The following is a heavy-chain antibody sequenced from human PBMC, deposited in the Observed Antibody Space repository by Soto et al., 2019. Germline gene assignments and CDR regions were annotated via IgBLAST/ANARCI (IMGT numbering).Heavy chain of an antibody. CDR1: GFTFSSYA. J-gene: IGHJ4*02. D-gene: IGHD2-15*01. CDR3: AKEIQDIVVVVAATPSYYFDY. Sequence: GGSLRLSCAASGFTFSSYAMSWVRQAPGKGLEWVSAISGSGGSTYYADSVKGRFTISRDNSKNTLYLQMNSLRAEDTAVYYCAKEIQDIVVVVAATPSYYFDYWGQGTLVTVSS. V-gene: IGHV3-23*01. CDR2: ISGSGGST.